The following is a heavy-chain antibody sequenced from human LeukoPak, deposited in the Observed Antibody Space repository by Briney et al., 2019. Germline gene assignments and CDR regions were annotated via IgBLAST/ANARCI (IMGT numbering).Heavy chain of an antibody. CDR1: GYTFTGYY. D-gene: IGHD6-13*01. CDR2: INPNSGGT. Sequence: GASVKVSCKASGYTFTGYYMHWVRQAPGQGLEWMGWINPNSGGTNYAQKFQGRVTMTRDTSISTAYMELSRLRSDDTAVYYCARDAVAAAGNHWFDPWGQGTLVTVSS. CDR3: ARDAVAAAGNHWFDP. J-gene: IGHJ5*02. V-gene: IGHV1-2*02.